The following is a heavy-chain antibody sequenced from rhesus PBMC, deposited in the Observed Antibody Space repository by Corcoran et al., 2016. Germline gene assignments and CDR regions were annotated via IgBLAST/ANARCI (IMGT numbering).Heavy chain of an antibody. V-gene: IGHV4S10*01. CDR3: AREVAAAGPFDY. J-gene: IGHJ4*01. Sequence: QVQLQESGPGVVKPSETLSLTCAVSGGSISDSYRWSWIRQPPGKGLEWIGYIYGSSTSTNNNPSLKSLVTISKDTSKNQFSLKLSSVTAADTAVYYCAREVAAAGPFDYWGQGVLVTVSS. CDR2: IYGSSTST. CDR1: GGSISDSYR. D-gene: IGHD6S26*01.